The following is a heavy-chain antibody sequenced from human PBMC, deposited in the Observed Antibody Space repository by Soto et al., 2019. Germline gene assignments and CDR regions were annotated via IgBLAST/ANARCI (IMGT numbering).Heavy chain of an antibody. D-gene: IGHD6-13*01. CDR3: ATGVKSSSRYGDIDY. CDR1: GFTFSTYS. V-gene: IGHV3-21*01. Sequence: PGGSLRLSCAASGFTFSTYSMNWVRQAPGKGLEWVSSISSSSSYIYYADSVKGRFTISRDNAKNSLSLQMNSLRAEDTAVYYCATGVKSSSRYGDIDYWGQGTLVTVSS. J-gene: IGHJ4*02. CDR2: ISSSSSYI.